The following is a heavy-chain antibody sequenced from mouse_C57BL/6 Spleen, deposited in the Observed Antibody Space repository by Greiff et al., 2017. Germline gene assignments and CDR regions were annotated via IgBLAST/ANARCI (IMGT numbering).Heavy chain of an antibody. D-gene: IGHD1-1*01. CDR3: TDGSSFWYFDD. CDR1: GYTFTDYE. J-gene: IGHJ1*03. CDR2: IDPETGGT. Sequence: QVQLQQSGAELVRPGASVTLSCKASGYTFTDYEMHWVKQTPVHGLEWIGAIDPETGGTAYNQKFKGKAILTADKSSSAASMERRCLTSENSADYYCTDGSSFWYFDDWGTGTTVTVSS. V-gene: IGHV1-15*01.